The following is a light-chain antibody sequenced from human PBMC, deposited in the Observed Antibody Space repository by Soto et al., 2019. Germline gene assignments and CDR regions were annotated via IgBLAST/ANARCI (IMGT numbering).Light chain of an antibody. J-gene: IGLJ1*01. CDR2: EVT. CDR3: SSYTSRSTLGV. CDR1: SSDVGGYNY. V-gene: IGLV2-14*01. Sequence: QSALTQPASVSGSPGQSITISCTGTSSDVGGYNYVSWYQQHPDKAPKLMIYEVTNRPSGVSKRFSGSKSGNTASLTISGLQAEDEADYYCSSYTSRSTLGVFGTGTKVTVL.